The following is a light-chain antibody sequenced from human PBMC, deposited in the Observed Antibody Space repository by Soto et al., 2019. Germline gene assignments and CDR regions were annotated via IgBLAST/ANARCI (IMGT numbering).Light chain of an antibody. CDR3: QQHGSSPFT. V-gene: IGKV3-20*01. Sequence: EVVLTQSPGTLSLSPGERATLSCRASQSVTSTYLAWYQQKPGQAPRLLIYGASTRATGIPDRFSASGSGTDVTLTMNRLEPEDFGVYYCQQHGSSPFTFGPGTKVDFK. CDR1: QSVTSTY. CDR2: GAS. J-gene: IGKJ3*01.